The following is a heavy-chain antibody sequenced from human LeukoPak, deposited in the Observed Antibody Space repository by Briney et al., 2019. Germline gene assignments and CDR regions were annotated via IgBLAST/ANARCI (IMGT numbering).Heavy chain of an antibody. CDR3: ARDMYYDILTGYYKGYYYYGMDV. D-gene: IGHD3-9*01. Sequence: PGRSLRLSCAASGFTFSSYAMHWVRQAPGKGLEWVAVISYDGSNKYYADSVKGRFTISRDNSKNTLYLQMNSLRAEDTAVYYCARDMYYDILTGYYKGYYYYGMDVWGKGTTLTVSS. CDR1: GFTFSSYA. J-gene: IGHJ6*04. CDR2: ISYDGSNK. V-gene: IGHV3-30*04.